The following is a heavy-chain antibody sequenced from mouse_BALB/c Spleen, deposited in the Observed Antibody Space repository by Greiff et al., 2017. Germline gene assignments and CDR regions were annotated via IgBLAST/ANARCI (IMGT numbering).Heavy chain of an antibody. D-gene: IGHD2-3*01. CDR3: ARGGYSSYYAMDY. CDR2: INPNNGGT. CDR1: GYTFTEYT. J-gene: IGHJ4*01. V-gene: IGHV1-18*01. Sequence: EVQRVESGPELVKPGASVKISCKTSGYTFTEYTMHWVKQSHGKSLEWIGGINPNNGGTSYNQKFKGKATLTVDKSSSTAYMELRSLTSEDSAVYYCARGGYSSYYAMDYWGQGTSVTVSS.